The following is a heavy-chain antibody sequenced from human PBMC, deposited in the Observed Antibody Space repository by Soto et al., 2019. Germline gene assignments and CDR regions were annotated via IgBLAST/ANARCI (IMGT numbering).Heavy chain of an antibody. CDR1: VYTITSYY. CDR2: INPSGGST. Sequence: GASAKVSCKASVYTITSYYMHWVQQDPGQGLEWMGIINPSGGSTSYAQKFQGRVTMTRDTSTSTVYMELSSLRSEDTAVYYCARSYYYYGSGSYLPNWGQGTLVTVSS. D-gene: IGHD3-10*01. CDR3: ARSYYYYGSGSYLPN. V-gene: IGHV1-46*01. J-gene: IGHJ4*02.